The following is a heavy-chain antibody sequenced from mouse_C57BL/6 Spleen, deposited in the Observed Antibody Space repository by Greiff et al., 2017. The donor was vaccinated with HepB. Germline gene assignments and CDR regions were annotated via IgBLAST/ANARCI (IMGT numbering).Heavy chain of an antibody. CDR2: IDPSDSYT. Sequence: VQLQQPGAELVKPGASVKLSCKASGYTFTSYWMQWVKQRPGQGLEWIGEIDPSDSYTNYNQKFKGKATLTVDTSSSTAYMQLSSLTSEDSAVYYCARGDYGSSDYAMDYWGQGTSVTVSS. J-gene: IGHJ4*01. CDR1: GYTFTSYW. D-gene: IGHD1-1*01. CDR3: ARGDYGSSDYAMDY. V-gene: IGHV1-50*01.